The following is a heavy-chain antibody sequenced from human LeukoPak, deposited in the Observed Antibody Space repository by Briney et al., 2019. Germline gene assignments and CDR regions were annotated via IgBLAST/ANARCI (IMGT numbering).Heavy chain of an antibody. CDR3: ARQGPLSLIAVADY. Sequence: GGSLRLSCAASGFTFSSYSMNWVRQAPGKGLEWVSYISSSSSPMYYADSVKGRFTISRDNAKNSLYLQMNSLRAEDTAVYYCARQGPLSLIAVADYWGQGTLVTVSS. CDR1: GFTFSSYS. V-gene: IGHV3-48*01. D-gene: IGHD6-19*01. CDR2: ISSSSSPM. J-gene: IGHJ4*02.